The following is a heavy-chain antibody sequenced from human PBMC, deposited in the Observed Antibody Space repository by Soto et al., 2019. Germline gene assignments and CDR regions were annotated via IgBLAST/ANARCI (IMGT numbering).Heavy chain of an antibody. CDR2: ITNSGDLA. CDR3: AKDAASTNAWYYFDY. D-gene: IGHD2-2*01. V-gene: IGHV3-23*01. J-gene: IGHJ4*02. Sequence: GWSLSLACASCRYSFITYAMGWARQAPGKGLEWVSVITNSGDLAYYADSVKGRFTISRDNSENTLYLQMSNLRAEDAAIYYCAKDAASTNAWYYFDYWGQGTLVTVSS. CDR1: RYSFITYA.